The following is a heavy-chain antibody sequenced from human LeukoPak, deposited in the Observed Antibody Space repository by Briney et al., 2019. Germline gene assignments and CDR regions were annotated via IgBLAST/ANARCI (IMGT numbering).Heavy chain of an antibody. V-gene: IGHV4-59*01. CDR1: GGSISSYY. CDR2: IYYSGST. CDR3: AKKGSKTYYYDSSGYYHDAFDI. Sequence: SETLSLTCTVSGGSISSYYWSWIRQPPGKGLEWIGYIYYSGSTNYNPSLKSRVTISVDTSKNQFSLKLSSVTAADTAVYYCAKKGSKTYYYDSSGYYHDAFDIWGQGTMVTVSS. J-gene: IGHJ3*02. D-gene: IGHD3-22*01.